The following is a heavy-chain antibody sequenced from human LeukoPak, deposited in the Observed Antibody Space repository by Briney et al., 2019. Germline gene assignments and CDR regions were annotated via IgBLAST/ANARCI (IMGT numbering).Heavy chain of an antibody. V-gene: IGHV3-21*01. Sequence: GGSLRLSCAASGFTFSSYSMNWVRQAPGKGLEWVSSISSSSSYIYYADSVKGRFTISRDNAKNSLYLQMNSLRAEDTAVYYCARDPVLGGHWLDPWGQGTLVTVSS. D-gene: IGHD3-16*01. CDR2: ISSSSSYI. CDR1: GFTFSSYS. CDR3: ARDPVLGGHWLDP. J-gene: IGHJ5*02.